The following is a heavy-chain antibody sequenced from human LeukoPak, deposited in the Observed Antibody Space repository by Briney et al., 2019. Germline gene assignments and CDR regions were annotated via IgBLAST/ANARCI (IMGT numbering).Heavy chain of an antibody. V-gene: IGHV1-69*05. Sequence: EASVTVSCKASGGTFSSYAISWVRQAPGQGLEGMGGIIPIFGTANYAQKFQGRVTITTDESTSTAYMELSSLRSEDTAVYYCARGGDLGYCSSTSCYLLEYWGQGTLVTVSS. D-gene: IGHD2-2*01. CDR1: GGTFSSYA. CDR2: IIPIFGTA. CDR3: ARGGDLGYCSSTSCYLLEY. J-gene: IGHJ4*02.